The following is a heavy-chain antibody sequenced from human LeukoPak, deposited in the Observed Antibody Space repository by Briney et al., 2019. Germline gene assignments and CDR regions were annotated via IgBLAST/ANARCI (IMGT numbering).Heavy chain of an antibody. CDR1: GYTFTGYY. CDR3: ARGGRDYGDYLGLRY. Sequence: GASVKVSCKASGYTFTGYYMHWVRQAPGQGLEWMGWINPNSGGTNYAQKFQGRVTMTRDTSISTAYMELSRLRSDDTAVYYCARGGRDYGDYLGLRYWGEGTLVTVSS. J-gene: IGHJ4*02. V-gene: IGHV1-2*02. D-gene: IGHD4-17*01. CDR2: INPNSGGT.